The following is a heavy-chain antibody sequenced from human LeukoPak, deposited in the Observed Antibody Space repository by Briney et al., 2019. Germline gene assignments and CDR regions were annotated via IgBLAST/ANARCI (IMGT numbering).Heavy chain of an antibody. CDR1: RFSFNGYA. V-gene: IGHV3-23*01. CDR3: TKDLMTGFSSGWYLAY. Sequence: GGSLRLSCEGSRFSFNGYAMSWVRQAPGKGLEWVTVTGGSDDNTHYADSVKGRFSISRDTSENRLFLQMNSLRPDDSALYYCTKDLMTGFSSGWYLAYWGQGTLVTVSS. CDR2: TGGSDDNT. J-gene: IGHJ4*02. D-gene: IGHD6-19*01.